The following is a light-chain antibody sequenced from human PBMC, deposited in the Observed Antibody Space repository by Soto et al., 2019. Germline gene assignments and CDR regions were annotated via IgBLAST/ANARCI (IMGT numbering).Light chain of an antibody. V-gene: IGLV2-14*01. J-gene: IGLJ1*01. Sequence: QSALTQPASVSGSPGQSITISCTGTRSDVGGYNYVYWHQQHPCKAPKLMIYDVTNRPSGVSDRFSGSKSGNTASLTISGLQAEDEADYYCSSYTSSSTYVFGAGTKVTVL. CDR1: RSDVGGYNY. CDR2: DVT. CDR3: SSYTSSSTYV.